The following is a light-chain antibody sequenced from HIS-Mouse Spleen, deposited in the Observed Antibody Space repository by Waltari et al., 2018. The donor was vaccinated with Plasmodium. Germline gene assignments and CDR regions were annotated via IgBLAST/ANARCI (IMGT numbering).Light chain of an antibody. CDR1: QSVSSSY. Sequence: EIVLTQSPGTLSLSPGERATLSCRASQSVSSSYLAWYQQKPGQAPRLLNYGGASRATGIPDRFSGSGSGTDFTLTSSRLEPEDFAVYYCQQYGSSPPLTFGGGTKVEIK. V-gene: IGKV3-20*01. CDR3: QQYGSSPPLT. J-gene: IGKJ4*01. CDR2: GGA.